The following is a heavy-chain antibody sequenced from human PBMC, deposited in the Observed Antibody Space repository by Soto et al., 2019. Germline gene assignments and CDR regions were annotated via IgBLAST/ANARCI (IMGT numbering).Heavy chain of an antibody. CDR1: GGTFSSYA. V-gene: IGHV1-69*13. Sequence: SVKVSCKASGGTFSSYAISWVRQAPGQGLEWMGGIIPIFGTANYAQKFQGRVTITADESTGTAYMELSSLRSEDTAVYYCAAYSNYEGSPFDYWGQGTLVTVSS. J-gene: IGHJ4*02. D-gene: IGHD4-4*01. CDR3: AAYSNYEGSPFDY. CDR2: IIPIFGTA.